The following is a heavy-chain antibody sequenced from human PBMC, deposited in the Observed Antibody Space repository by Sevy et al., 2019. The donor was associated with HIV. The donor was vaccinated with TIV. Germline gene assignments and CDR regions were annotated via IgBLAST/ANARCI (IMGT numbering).Heavy chain of an antibody. D-gene: IGHD1-26*01. CDR2: INGRGGSA. V-gene: IGHV3-23*01. CDR1: GFTFSSFA. Sequence: GGCLRLSCAASGFTFSSFAMSWVRHIPGKGLEWLSTINGRGGSAYYADSVKGRFTLSRDNSNNRVFLQMNRLRDEDTAVYYSARPTPRIAPSSAAFFDYWGQGTLVTVSS. CDR3: ARPTPRIAPSSAAFFDY. J-gene: IGHJ4*02.